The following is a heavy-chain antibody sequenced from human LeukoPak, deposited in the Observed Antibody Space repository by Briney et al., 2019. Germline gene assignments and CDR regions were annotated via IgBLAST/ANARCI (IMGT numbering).Heavy chain of an antibody. Sequence: GGSLRLSCAASGFTFSSYWMHWVRHAPGKGLVWVSRINSDGSSTSYADSVKGRFTISRDNAKNTLYLQMNSLRAEDTAVYYCARGTGSSLLMKYWGQGTLVTVSS. CDR3: ARGTGSSLLMKY. CDR2: INSDGSST. CDR1: GFTFSSYW. V-gene: IGHV3-74*01. D-gene: IGHD6-13*01. J-gene: IGHJ4*02.